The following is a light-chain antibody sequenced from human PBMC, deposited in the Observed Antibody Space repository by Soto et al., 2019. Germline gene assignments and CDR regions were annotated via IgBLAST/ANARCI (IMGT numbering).Light chain of an antibody. V-gene: IGKV1-39*01. CDR3: QQSYNNTRR. J-gene: IGKJ1*01. CDR1: QSISSY. CDR2: TAS. Sequence: DSHMPNSPSFPSESVGHTVTIPRRASQSISSYLNWYQQKPGKAPSLLIYTASNLQTGVPSRFSGSGSGTHFTLTICSLQPEDFATYYCQQSYNNTRRFGQRCKLAIK.